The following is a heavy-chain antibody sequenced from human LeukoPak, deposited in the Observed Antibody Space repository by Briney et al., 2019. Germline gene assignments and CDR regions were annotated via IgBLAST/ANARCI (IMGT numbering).Heavy chain of an antibody. D-gene: IGHD3-10*01. CDR1: GFTFSNAW. J-gene: IGHJ4*02. CDR2: IKSKTDGGTT. Sequence: GGSLRPSCAASGFTFSNAWMSWVRQAPGKGLEWVGRIKSKTDGGTTDYAAPVKGRFTISRDDSKNTLYLQMNSLKTEDTAVYYCTTAALWFGELSGWGQGTLVTVSS. CDR3: TTAALWFGELSG. V-gene: IGHV3-15*01.